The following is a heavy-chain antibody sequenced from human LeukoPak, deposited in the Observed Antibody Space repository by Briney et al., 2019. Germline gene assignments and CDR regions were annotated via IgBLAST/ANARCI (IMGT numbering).Heavy chain of an antibody. CDR1: GFTFSSYA. CDR3: ANTKENYDYVWGSYRLSYYFDY. CDR2: ISGSGGST. D-gene: IGHD3-16*02. V-gene: IGHV3-23*01. J-gene: IGHJ4*02. Sequence: PGGSLRLSCAASGFTFSSYAMSWVRQAPGKGLEWVSAISGSGGSTYYADSVKGRFTISRDNSKNTLYLQMNSLRAEDTAVYYCANTKENYDYVWGSYRLSYYFDYWGQGTLVTVSS.